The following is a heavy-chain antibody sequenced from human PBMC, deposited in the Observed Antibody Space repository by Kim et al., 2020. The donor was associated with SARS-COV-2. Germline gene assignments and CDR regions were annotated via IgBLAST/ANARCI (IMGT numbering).Heavy chain of an antibody. CDR2: IKQDESEK. Sequence: GGSLRLSCAASGFTFSSSWMTWVHQAPGKGLEWVANIKQDESEKNYVDSSKGRFSISRDNAKNSLYLQMNSLRVEDTAVYYCVKGGWFGLSWGQGILVTVSS. CDR1: GFTFSSSW. CDR3: VKGGWFGLS. V-gene: IGHV3-7*01. D-gene: IGHD3-10*01. J-gene: IGHJ5*02.